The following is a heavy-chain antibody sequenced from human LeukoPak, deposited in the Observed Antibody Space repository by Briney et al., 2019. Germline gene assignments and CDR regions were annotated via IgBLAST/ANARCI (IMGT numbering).Heavy chain of an antibody. CDR2: IYHSGSS. CDR1: GGSISGYH. V-gene: IGHV4-59*01. CDR3: ARVPRSYYYYYYMDV. J-gene: IGHJ6*03. Sequence: TSETLSLTCNVSGGSISGYHWSWIRQPPGKGLEWLGYIYHSGSSNYNPSLKSRVTISADTSKNQFSLKPSSVTAADTAVYYCARVPRSYYYYYYMDVWGKGTTVTVSS.